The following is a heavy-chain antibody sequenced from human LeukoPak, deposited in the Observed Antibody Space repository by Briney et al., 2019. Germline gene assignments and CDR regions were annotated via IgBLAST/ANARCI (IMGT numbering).Heavy chain of an antibody. CDR3: ARARSLSGITMVRGDPPGAFDI. D-gene: IGHD3-10*01. V-gene: IGHV1-2*04. CDR1: GYTFTGYY. Sequence: GASVKVSCKASGYTFTGYYMHWVRQAPGQGLEWMGWINPNSGGTNYAQKFQGWVTMTRDTSISTAYMELSRLRSDDTAVYYCARARSLSGITMVRGDPPGAFDIWGQGTMVTVSS. CDR2: INPNSGGT. J-gene: IGHJ3*02.